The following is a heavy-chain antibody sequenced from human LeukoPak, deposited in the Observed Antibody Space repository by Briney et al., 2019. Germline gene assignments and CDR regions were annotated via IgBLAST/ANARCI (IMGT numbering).Heavy chain of an antibody. CDR1: GFTFSSYV. J-gene: IGHJ4*02. CDR3: AKGYTGTFSPFPSYFDN. CDR2: ISYDGSNE. V-gene: IGHV3-30*04. Sequence: GGSLRLSCAASGFTFSSYVMHWVRQAPGKGLEWVAIISYDGSNEYYADSVKGRFTISRDNSKNTLYLQMNSLRAEDTAIYYCAKGYTGTFSPFPSYFDNWGQGTLVTVSS. D-gene: IGHD1-26*01.